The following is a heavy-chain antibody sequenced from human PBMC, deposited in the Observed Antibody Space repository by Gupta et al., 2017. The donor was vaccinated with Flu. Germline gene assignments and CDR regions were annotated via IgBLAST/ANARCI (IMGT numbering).Heavy chain of an antibody. CDR3: ARHGVMAVAGFAAFDI. V-gene: IGHV4-39*01. J-gene: IGHJ3*02. CDR2: ISDSGST. D-gene: IGHD6-19*01. CDR1: GGSISDRSYS. Sequence: QLQLQESGPGLVKPSETLSLTCTVSGGSISDRSYSWGWIRQPPGKGLEWMGDISDSGSTYVNPSLKSRVTMSVDTSKKQCSLNLIAVNAADTAKYFCARHGVMAVAGFAAFDIWGQGTVVTVSS.